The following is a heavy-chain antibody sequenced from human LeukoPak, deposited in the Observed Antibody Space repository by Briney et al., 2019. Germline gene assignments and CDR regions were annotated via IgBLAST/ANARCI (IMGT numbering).Heavy chain of an antibody. D-gene: IGHD3-9*01. Sequence: GGSLRLSCAASGFTFSSYSMNWVRQAPGKGLEWVSYISSSSSTIYYADSAKGRFTISRDNAKNSLYLQMNSLRAEDTAVYYCAEGPYYDILTGYSSDAFHIWGQGTVVTVSS. CDR3: AEGPYYDILTGYSSDAFHI. J-gene: IGHJ3*02. CDR2: ISSSSSTI. CDR1: GFTFSSYS. V-gene: IGHV3-48*01.